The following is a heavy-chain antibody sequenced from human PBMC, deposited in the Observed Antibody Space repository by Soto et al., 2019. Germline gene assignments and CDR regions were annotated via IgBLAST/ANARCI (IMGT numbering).Heavy chain of an antibody. V-gene: IGHV3-11*06. CDR3: VRGGGGGLFEP. CDR2: ISPGSRYP. D-gene: IGHD2-15*01. J-gene: IGHJ5*02. CDR1: GFTFGDSY. Sequence: PGGSLRLSCAGSGFTFGDSYMSWIRQAPGKGLEWLSYISPGSRYPAYADSVKGRFTISRDNAKRSLYLQMMSLTAEETDIYYCVRGGGGGLFEPWGQGTMVTVSS.